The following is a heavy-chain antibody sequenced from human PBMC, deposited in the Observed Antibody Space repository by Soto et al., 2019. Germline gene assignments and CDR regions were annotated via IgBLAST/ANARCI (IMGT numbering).Heavy chain of an antibody. CDR1: GGSISSSNW. CDR3: ARWGAVGYSYGIGDWFDP. D-gene: IGHD5-18*01. J-gene: IGHJ5*02. CDR2: IYHSGST. V-gene: IGHV4-4*02. Sequence: SETLSLTCAVSGGSISSSNWWSWVRQPPGKGLEWIGEIYHSGSTNYNPSLKSRVTISVDKSKNQFSLKLSSVTAADTAVYYCARWGAVGYSYGIGDWFDPWGQGTLVTVSS.